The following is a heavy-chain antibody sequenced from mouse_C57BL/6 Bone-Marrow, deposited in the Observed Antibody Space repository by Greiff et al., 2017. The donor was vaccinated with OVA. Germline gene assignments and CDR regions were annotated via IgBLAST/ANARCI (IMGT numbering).Heavy chain of an antibody. D-gene: IGHD1-1*01. CDR2: IYPGSGNT. CDR3: ASEGVYYYGSNSYYFDY. Sequence: QVQLKQSGAELVRPGASVKLSCKASGYTFTDYYINWVKQRPGQGLEWIARIYPGSGNTYYNEKFKGKATLTAEKSSSTAYMQLSSLTSEDSAVYFCASEGVYYYGSNSYYFDYWGQGTTLTVSS. CDR1: GYTFTDYY. V-gene: IGHV1-76*01. J-gene: IGHJ2*01.